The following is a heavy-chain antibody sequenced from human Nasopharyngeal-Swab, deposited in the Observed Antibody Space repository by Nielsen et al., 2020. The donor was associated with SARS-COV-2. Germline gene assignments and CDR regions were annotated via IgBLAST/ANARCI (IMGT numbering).Heavy chain of an antibody. D-gene: IGHD3-10*01. J-gene: IGHJ4*02. Sequence: SETLSLTCTVSGGSISSGGYYWSWIRQHPGKGLEWIGYIYYSGSTNYNPSPKSRVTISVDTSKNQFSLKLSSVTAADTAVYYCAREMAMVRGGVDYRGQGTLVTDSS. CDR3: AREMAMVRGGVDY. CDR1: GGSISSGGYY. CDR2: IYYSGST. V-gene: IGHV4-61*08.